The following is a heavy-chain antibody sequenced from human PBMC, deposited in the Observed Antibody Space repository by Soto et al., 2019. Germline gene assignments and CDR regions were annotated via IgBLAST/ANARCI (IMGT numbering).Heavy chain of an antibody. D-gene: IGHD2-15*01. CDR1: GFTFSSYA. Sequence: QVQLVESGGGVVQPGRSLRLSCAASGFTFSSYAMHWVRQAPGKGLEWVAVISYDGSNKYYADSVKGRFTISRDNSKNTLYLQMNSLRAEDTAVYYCARAEVVVVVAATPYYYYYGMDVWGQGTTVTVSS. CDR2: ISYDGSNK. CDR3: ARAEVVVVVAATPYYYYYGMDV. J-gene: IGHJ6*02. V-gene: IGHV3-30-3*01.